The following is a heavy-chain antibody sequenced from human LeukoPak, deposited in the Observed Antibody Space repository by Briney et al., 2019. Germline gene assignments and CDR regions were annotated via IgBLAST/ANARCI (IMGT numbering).Heavy chain of an antibody. D-gene: IGHD6-19*01. CDR3: SRGYDKSGWVFDY. V-gene: IGHV3-49*03. CDR2: IRSKAYGGTT. CDR1: GFTFGDDG. Sequence: GGSLRLSCRASGFTFGDDGMTWFRQAPGKGLEWVSHIRSKAYGGTTEYAASVRGRFTVSRDDSKSIAYLQMSSLKTEDTAVYYCSRGYDKSGWVFDYWGQGTLVTVSS. J-gene: IGHJ4*02.